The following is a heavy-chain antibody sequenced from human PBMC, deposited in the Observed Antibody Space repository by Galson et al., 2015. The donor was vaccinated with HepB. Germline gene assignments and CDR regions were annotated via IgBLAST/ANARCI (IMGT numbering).Heavy chain of an antibody. J-gene: IGHJ4*02. Sequence: SLRLSCAASGFTVSSNYMSWVRQAPGKGLEWVSVIYSGGSTYYADSVKGRFTISRDNSKNTLYLQMNSLRAEDTAVYYCAREEAVAGTGPFDYWGQGTLVTVSS. CDR3: AREEAVAGTGPFDY. D-gene: IGHD6-19*01. CDR2: IYSGGST. V-gene: IGHV3-66*01. CDR1: GFTVSSNY.